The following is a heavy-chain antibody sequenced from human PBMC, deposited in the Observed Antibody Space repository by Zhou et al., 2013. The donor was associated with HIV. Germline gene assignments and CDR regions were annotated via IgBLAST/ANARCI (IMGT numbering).Heavy chain of an antibody. V-gene: IGHV4-38-2*01. Sequence: QVQLQESGPGLVKPSETLSLTCAVSGYSISSGYYWGWIRQPPGKGLEWIGSIYHSGSTYYNPSLKSRVTISVDTSKNQFSLKLSSVTAADTAVYYCARGVTPGVQLEREYFDYWGQGTLVTVSS. CDR2: IYHSGST. CDR1: GYSISSGYY. D-gene: IGHD1-1*01. J-gene: IGHJ4*02. CDR3: ARGVTPGVQLEREYFDY.